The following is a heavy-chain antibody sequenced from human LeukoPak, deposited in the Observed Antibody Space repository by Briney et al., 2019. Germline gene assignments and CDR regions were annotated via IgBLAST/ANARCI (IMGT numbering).Heavy chain of an antibody. CDR2: ISAYNGNT. D-gene: IGHD2-21*02. J-gene: IGHJ4*02. CDR3: ATSCGGDCYYVY. Sequence: ASVKVSCKASGYTFTSYGISWVRQAPGQGLEWMGWISAYNGNTNYAQKLQGRVTMTTDTSTSTAYMELSSMRSEDTAVYYCATSCGGDCYYVYWGQGTLVTVSS. CDR1: GYTFTSYG. V-gene: IGHV1-18*01.